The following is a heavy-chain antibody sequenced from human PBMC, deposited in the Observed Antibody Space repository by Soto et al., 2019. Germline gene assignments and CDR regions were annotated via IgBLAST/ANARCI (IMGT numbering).Heavy chain of an antibody. CDR1: GFTFSSYG. D-gene: IGHD3-22*01. Sequence: GGSLRLSCAASGFTFSSYGMHWVRQAPGKGLEWVAVIWYDGSNKYYADSVKGRFTISRDNSKNTLYLQMNSLRAEDTAVYYCARDGSRTDSSGYFDYWGQGTLVTVSS. J-gene: IGHJ4*02. CDR3: ARDGSRTDSSGYFDY. CDR2: IWYDGSNK. V-gene: IGHV3-33*01.